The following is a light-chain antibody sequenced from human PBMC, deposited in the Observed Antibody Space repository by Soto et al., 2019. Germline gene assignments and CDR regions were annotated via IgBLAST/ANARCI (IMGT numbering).Light chain of an antibody. V-gene: IGKV4-1*01. Sequence: DIVMTQSPDSLAVSLGERATINCKSSQSVLYSSNNKNYLAWYQQKPGQPPKLLLYWTSTRESGVPDRFSGSGSETDFTLTISSLQAEDVAVYYCQQYYTTPRTFGQGTRVEIK. J-gene: IGKJ1*01. CDR3: QQYYTTPRT. CDR1: QSVLYSSNNKNY. CDR2: WTS.